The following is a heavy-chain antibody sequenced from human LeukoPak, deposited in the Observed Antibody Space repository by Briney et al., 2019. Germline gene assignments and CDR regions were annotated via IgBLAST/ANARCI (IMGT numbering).Heavy chain of an antibody. J-gene: IGHJ4*02. CDR3: ARDLGDGYLANDY. CDR1: GGSISSGAYY. Sequence: PSETLSLTCTVSGGSISSGAYYWIWIRQHPGKGLEWIGYFYYSGSTYYNPSLKSRVTISVDTSKNQFSLDLSSVTAADTAVYYCARDLGDGYLANDYWGQGTLVTVSS. V-gene: IGHV4-31*03. CDR2: FYYSGST. D-gene: IGHD5-24*01.